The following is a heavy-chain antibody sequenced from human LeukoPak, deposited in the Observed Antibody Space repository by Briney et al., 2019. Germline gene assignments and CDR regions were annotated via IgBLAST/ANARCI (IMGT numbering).Heavy chain of an antibody. CDR2: ISSSSSYI. CDR1: GFTFSSYS. CDR3: ARGSGSSSLIDY. Sequence: GGSLRLSCAASGFTFSSYSMNWVRQAPGKGLEWVSSISSSSSYIYYADSVKGRFTISRDNARNSLYLQMNSLRAEDTAVYYCARGSGSSSLIDYWGQGTLVTVSS. J-gene: IGHJ4*02. D-gene: IGHD6-13*01. V-gene: IGHV3-21*01.